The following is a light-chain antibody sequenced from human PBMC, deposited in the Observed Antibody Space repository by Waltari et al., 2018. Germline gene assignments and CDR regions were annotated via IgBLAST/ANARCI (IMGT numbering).Light chain of an antibody. CDR1: SSDIGENY. CDR3: GAWDSSLSAVI. Sequence: QSVLTQPPSVSAAPGQKVTITCSGSSSDIGENYVSWFQQLPGTAPKLLIYYNSKRPSGLPDRFSGSKSGTSATLGITGLQTGDEADYYCGAWDSSLSAVIFGGGTKLTVL. CDR2: YNS. V-gene: IGLV1-51*01. J-gene: IGLJ2*01.